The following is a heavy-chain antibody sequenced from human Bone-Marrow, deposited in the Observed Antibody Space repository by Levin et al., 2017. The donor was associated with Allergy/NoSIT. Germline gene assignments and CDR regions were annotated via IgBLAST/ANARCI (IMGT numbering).Heavy chain of an antibody. Sequence: SQTLSLTCTVSSGSIPSGGNYWNWIRQHPEKGLEWLGYIYYRGSPVYNPSLKSRISISIDPSKNQFSLKLISVTAADTAVYYCARGDYFGSGIPDWGQGTQVTVSS. CDR3: ARGDYFGSGIPD. J-gene: IGHJ4*02. CDR1: SGSIPSGGNY. V-gene: IGHV4-31*03. CDR2: IYYRGSP. D-gene: IGHD3-10*01.